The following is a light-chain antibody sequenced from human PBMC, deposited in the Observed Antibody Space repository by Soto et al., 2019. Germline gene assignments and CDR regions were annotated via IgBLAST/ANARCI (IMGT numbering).Light chain of an antibody. J-gene: IGKJ1*01. Sequence: DIQMTQSPSSLSASVGDTVTITCRASQSISSYLSWYQQKPGKAPKLLIYAASSLQGGVPSRFSGSGSGTDFTLTISSLQPEDFATYYCQQSYSRVTFGQGTKVGIK. CDR3: QQSYSRVT. CDR1: QSISSY. CDR2: AAS. V-gene: IGKV1-39*01.